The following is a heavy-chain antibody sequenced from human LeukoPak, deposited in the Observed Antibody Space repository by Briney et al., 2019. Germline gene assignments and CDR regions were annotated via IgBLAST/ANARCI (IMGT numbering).Heavy chain of an antibody. CDR1: EFTFSTYN. CDR2: ISSGGSSI. Sequence: QSGGSLRLSCAASEFTFSTYNMNWFRQAPGKGLEWVSFISSGGSSIYYADSVKGRFTISRDNAKNSVFLQMNSLRAEDTAVFYCARDRPGGYGSFDIWGQGTMVTVSS. CDR3: ARDRPGGYGSFDI. J-gene: IGHJ3*02. D-gene: IGHD5-18*01. V-gene: IGHV3-48*01.